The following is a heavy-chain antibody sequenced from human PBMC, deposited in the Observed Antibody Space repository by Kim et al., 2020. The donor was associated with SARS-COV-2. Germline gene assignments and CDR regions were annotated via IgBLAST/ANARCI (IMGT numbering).Heavy chain of an antibody. J-gene: IGHJ6*02. V-gene: IGHV3-64D*09. CDR3: VKDHGYDFWSPREDYYYGMDV. CDR2: ISSNGGST. CDR1: GATFRSYA. D-gene: IGHD3-3*01. Sequence: GGSLRLSCSASGATFRSYAMHWVRQAPGKGLEYVSAISSNGGSTYYADSVKGRFTISRDNSKNTLYLQMSSLRAEDTAVYYCVKDHGYDFWSPREDYYYGMDVWGQGTTVTVSS.